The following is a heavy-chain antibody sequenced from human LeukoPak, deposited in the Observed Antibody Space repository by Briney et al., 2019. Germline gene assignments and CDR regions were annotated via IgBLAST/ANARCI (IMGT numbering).Heavy chain of an antibody. Sequence: ASVKVSCKASGYTFTNYGITWVRLAPGQGLEWMGWISAHNGDTKDAQKLQGRVTMTTDTSTSTAFMELRSLRSDDTAVYYCARDGGYGDDVMKYWGQGTLVTVSS. J-gene: IGHJ4*02. CDR2: ISAHNGDT. CDR1: GYTFTNYG. D-gene: IGHD4-17*01. CDR3: ARDGGYGDDVMKY. V-gene: IGHV1-18*01.